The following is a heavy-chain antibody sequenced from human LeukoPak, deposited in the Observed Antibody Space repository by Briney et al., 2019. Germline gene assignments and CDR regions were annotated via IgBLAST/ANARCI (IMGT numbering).Heavy chain of an antibody. V-gene: IGHV3-21*01. CDR3: AKDGTGLTTRIHGFDV. CDR2: ISSSRSYI. CDR1: GFTFSSYS. J-gene: IGHJ3*01. D-gene: IGHD3-22*01. Sequence: GGSLRLSCAASGFTFSSYSMNWVRQAPGKGLEWVSSISSSRSYIYYADSVKGRFTISRDNAKNSLYLQMNSLRAEDTAVYYCAKDGTGLTTRIHGFDVWGQGTLVTVTA.